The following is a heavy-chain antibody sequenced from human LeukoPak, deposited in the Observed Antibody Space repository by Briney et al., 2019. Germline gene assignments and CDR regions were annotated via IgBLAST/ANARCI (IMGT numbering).Heavy chain of an antibody. CDR3: ARASSWYWFDP. J-gene: IGHJ5*02. Sequence: GASVKVSCKASGYTFTSYDINWVRQATGQGLEWMGWMNPNSGGTNYAQKFQGRVTMTRDTSISTAYMELSRLRSDDTAVYYCARASSWYWFDPWGQGTLVTVSS. CDR1: GYTFTSYD. CDR2: MNPNSGGT. D-gene: IGHD6-13*01. V-gene: IGHV1-2*02.